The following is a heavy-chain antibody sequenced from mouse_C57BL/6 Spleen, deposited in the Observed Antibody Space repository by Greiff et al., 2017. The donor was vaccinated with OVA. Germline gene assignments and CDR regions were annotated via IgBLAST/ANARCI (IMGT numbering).Heavy chain of an antibody. V-gene: IGHV5-17*01. CDR3: ARHGGRSFWYFDV. CDR2: ISSGSSTI. J-gene: IGHJ1*03. Sequence: EVKLVESGGGLVKPGGSLKLSCAASGFTFSDYGMHWVRQAPEKGLEWVAYISSGSSTIYYADTVKGRFTISRDNAKNTLFLQMTSLRSEDTAVYYCARHGGRSFWYFDVWGTGTTVTVSS. D-gene: IGHD1-1*01. CDR1: GFTFSDYG.